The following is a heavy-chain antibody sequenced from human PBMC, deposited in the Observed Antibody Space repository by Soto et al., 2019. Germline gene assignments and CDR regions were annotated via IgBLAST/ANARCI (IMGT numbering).Heavy chain of an antibody. CDR1: GYTFTGYY. V-gene: IGHV1-2*04. J-gene: IGHJ6*02. CDR2: INPNSGGT. CDR3: AREGGDSPTAPYGMDV. D-gene: IGHD3-16*01. Sequence: ASVKVSCKASGYTFTGYYMHWVRQAPGQGLEWMGWINPNSGGTNYAQKFQGWVTMTRDTSISTAYMELSRLRSDDTAVYYCAREGGDSPTAPYGMDVWGQGTTVTVSS.